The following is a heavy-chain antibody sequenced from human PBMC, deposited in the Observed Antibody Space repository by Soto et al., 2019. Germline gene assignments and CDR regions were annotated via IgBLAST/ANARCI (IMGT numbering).Heavy chain of an antibody. CDR2: INPSGGST. CDR1: GYTFTSYY. CDR3: ARDGIAVAGTDYYYGMDV. D-gene: IGHD6-19*01. Sequence: GASVKVSCKASGYTFTSYYMHWVRQAPGQGLEWMGIINPSGGSTSYAQKFQGRVTMTRDTSTSTVYMELSSLRSEDTAVYYCARDGIAVAGTDYYYGMDVWGQGTTVTVS. V-gene: IGHV1-46*01. J-gene: IGHJ6*02.